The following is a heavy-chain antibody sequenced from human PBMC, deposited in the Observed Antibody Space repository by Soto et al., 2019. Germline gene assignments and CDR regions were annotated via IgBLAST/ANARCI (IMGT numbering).Heavy chain of an antibody. J-gene: IGHJ6*02. CDR3: AEDYCSGGSCYSLFSYGMDV. V-gene: IGHV3-30-3*01. CDR2: ISYDGSNK. D-gene: IGHD2-15*01. Sequence: VQLVESGGGVVQPGRSLRLSCAASGFTFSSYAMHWVRQAPGKGLEWVAVISYDGSNKYYADSVKGRFTISRDNSKNTLYLQMNSLRAEDTAVYYCAEDYCSGGSCYSLFSYGMDVWGQGTTVTVSS. CDR1: GFTFSSYA.